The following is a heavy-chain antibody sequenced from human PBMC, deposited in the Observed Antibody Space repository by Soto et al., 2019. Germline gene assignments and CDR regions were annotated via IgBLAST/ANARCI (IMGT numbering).Heavy chain of an antibody. CDR3: ARGLRYSYGYTRAGFDY. J-gene: IGHJ4*02. Sequence: LSLTCAVYGGSFSGYYWSWIRQPPGKGLEWIGEINHSGSTNYNPSLKSRVTISVDTSKNQFSLKLSSVTAADTAVYYCARGLRYSYGYTRAGFDYWGQGTLVTVSS. CDR1: GGSFSGYY. CDR2: INHSGST. D-gene: IGHD5-18*01. V-gene: IGHV4-34*01.